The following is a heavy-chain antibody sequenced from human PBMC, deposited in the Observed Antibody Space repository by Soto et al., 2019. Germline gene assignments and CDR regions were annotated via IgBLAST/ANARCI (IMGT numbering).Heavy chain of an antibody. V-gene: IGHV1-69*06. CDR2: IIPIFGTA. CDR3: ARTYCSSTSCYKAYYYGMDV. J-gene: IGHJ6*02. D-gene: IGHD2-2*02. Sequence: QVQLVQSVAAVKKPGSSVKVSCTASGGTFSSYAISWVRQAPGQGLEGMGGIIPIFGTANYAQKFQGRVTITADKSTSTAYMELSSLRSEDTAVYYCARTYCSSTSCYKAYYYGMDVWGQGTTVTVSS. CDR1: GGTFSSYA.